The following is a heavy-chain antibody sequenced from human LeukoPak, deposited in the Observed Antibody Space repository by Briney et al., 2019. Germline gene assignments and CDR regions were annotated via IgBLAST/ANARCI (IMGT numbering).Heavy chain of an antibody. CDR3: ARIGPILGAAWVDY. Sequence: SETLSLTCAVSGYSISSNHWWGWIRQPPGKGLEWTGYIFYAGSTYYNPSLKSRVTMSVDTSKNQSSLRLSSVTAVDTAVYYCARIGPILGAAWVDYWGQGTLVSVSS. J-gene: IGHJ4*02. CDR2: IFYAGST. D-gene: IGHD3-3*02. V-gene: IGHV4-28*01. CDR1: GYSISSNHW.